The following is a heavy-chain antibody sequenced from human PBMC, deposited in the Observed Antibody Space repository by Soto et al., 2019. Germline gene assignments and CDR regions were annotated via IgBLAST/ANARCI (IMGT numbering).Heavy chain of an antibody. Sequence: SETLSLTCTVSGGSISSGDYYWSWIRRPPGKGLEWIGYIYYSGSTYYNPSLKSRVTISVDTSKNQFSLKLSSVTAADTAVYYCARESLAAPPGGVYFDYWGQGTLVTVSS. D-gene: IGHD6-6*01. J-gene: IGHJ4*02. CDR3: ARESLAAPPGGVYFDY. V-gene: IGHV4-30-4*01. CDR2: IYYSGST. CDR1: GGSISSGDYY.